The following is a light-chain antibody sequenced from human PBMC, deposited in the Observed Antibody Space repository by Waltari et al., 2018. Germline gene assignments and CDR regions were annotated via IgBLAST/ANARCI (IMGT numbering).Light chain of an antibody. V-gene: IGKV3-15*01. J-gene: IGKJ1*01. CDR1: QSVSSN. Sequence: EIVMTQSPATLSVSPGERATLSCRASQSVSSNLAWYQQKPGQAPRLLIYGASTRATGIPARFSGSGSGTEFTLTXXSMQSEDFAVYXCQQYNNWLRTFGQGTKVEIK. CDR2: GAS. CDR3: QQYNNWLRT.